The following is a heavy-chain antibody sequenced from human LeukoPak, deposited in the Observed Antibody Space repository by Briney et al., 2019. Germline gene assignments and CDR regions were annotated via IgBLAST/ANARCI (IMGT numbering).Heavy chain of an antibody. CDR2: IYSGGDT. CDR1: GFTVSSKY. D-gene: IGHD4-23*01. V-gene: IGHV3-53*01. CDR3: ARLRNVGGNPHPFNV. Sequence: PGGSLRLSCAASGFTVSSKYMSWVRQAPGKGLEWVSVIYSGGDTYYADSVKGRFTISRDNSKNTLYLQMNSLRAEDTAVYYCARLRNVGGNPHPFNVWGQGTTVTVSS. J-gene: IGHJ3*01.